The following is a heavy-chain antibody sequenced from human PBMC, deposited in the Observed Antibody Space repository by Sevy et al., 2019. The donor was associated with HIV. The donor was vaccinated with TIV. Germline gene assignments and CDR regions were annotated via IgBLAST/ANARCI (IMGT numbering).Heavy chain of an antibody. J-gene: IGHJ4*02. CDR3: ARFHYGSNSGGTFDY. CDR2: ISSSSSYI. V-gene: IGHV3-21*01. D-gene: IGHD4-17*01. CDR1: GFTFSSYS. Sequence: GGSLRLSCAASGFTFSSYSMNWVRQAPGKGLEWVSSISSSSSYIYYADSVKGRFTISRDNAKNSLYLQMNSLGAEDTAVYYCARFHYGSNSGGTFDYWGQGTLVTVSS.